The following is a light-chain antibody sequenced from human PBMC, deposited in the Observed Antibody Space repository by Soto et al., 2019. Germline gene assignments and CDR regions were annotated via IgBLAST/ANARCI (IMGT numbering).Light chain of an antibody. Sequence: SYELTQPPSVSVSPGQTASITCSGDKLGDKYACWYQQKPGQSPVLVIYQDSKRHSGITERFSGSNSGNTATLTISGTQAMAEADDSCQAWDSSVVVFGGVTKLTVL. J-gene: IGLJ2*01. V-gene: IGLV3-1*01. CDR3: QAWDSSVVV. CDR2: QDS. CDR1: KLGDKY.